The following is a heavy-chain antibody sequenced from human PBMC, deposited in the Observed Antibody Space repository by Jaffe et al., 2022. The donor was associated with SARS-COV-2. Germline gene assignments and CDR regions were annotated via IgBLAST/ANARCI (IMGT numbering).Heavy chain of an antibody. V-gene: IGHV3-30*18. CDR2: ISYDGSNK. Sequence: QVQLVESGGGVVQPGRSLRLSCAASGFTFSSYGMHWVRQAPGKGLEWVAVISYDGSNKYYADSVKGRFTISRDNSKNTLYLQMNSLRAEDTAVYYCAKARSHHAPRGHIVVVPAAYPGHDAFDIWGQGTMVTVSS. J-gene: IGHJ3*02. CDR1: GFTFSSYG. CDR3: AKARSHHAPRGHIVVVPAAYPGHDAFDI. D-gene: IGHD2-2*01.